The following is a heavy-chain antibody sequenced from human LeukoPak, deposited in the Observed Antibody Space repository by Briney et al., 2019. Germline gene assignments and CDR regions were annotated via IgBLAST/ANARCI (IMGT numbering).Heavy chain of an antibody. CDR1: GGSFSGYY. CDR3: ARGRQDVTMIVVVMTAVSYYLDV. J-gene: IGHJ6*03. CDR2: MNPSGST. Sequence: SETLSLTCAVYGGSFSGYYWTWIRQTPEKGLEWIGEMNPSGSTSYNPSLKSRVTISVDTSKNQFSLKLSSVTAADTAVYYGARGRQDVTMIVVVMTAVSYYLDVWGKGTTVTVS. V-gene: IGHV4-34*01. D-gene: IGHD3-22*01.